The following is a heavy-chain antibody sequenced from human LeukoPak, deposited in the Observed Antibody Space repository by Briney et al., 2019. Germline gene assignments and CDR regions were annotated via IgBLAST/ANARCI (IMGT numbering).Heavy chain of an antibody. Sequence: SVKVSCKASGGTFSSYAISWVRQAPGQGLEWMGGIIPIFGTANYAQESQGRVTITADESTSTAYMELSSLRSEDTAVYYCARVQERLTRVVNYYYYYMDVWGKGTTVTVSS. CDR1: GGTFSSYA. CDR3: ARVQERLTRVVNYYYYYMDV. D-gene: IGHD4-17*01. CDR2: IIPIFGTA. J-gene: IGHJ6*03. V-gene: IGHV1-69*01.